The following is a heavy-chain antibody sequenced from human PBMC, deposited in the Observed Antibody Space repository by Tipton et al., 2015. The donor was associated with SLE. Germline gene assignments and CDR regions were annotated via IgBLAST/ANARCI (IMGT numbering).Heavy chain of an antibody. J-gene: IGHJ4*02. CDR1: GFSFSSYA. CDR3: ARAGDIAADFDY. D-gene: IGHD6-13*01. CDR2: ISYDGSNK. V-gene: IGHV3-30-3*01. Sequence: LRLSCAASGFSFSSYAMHWVRQAPGKGLEWVAVISYDGSNKYYADSVKGRFTISRDNSKNTLYLQMNSLRAEDTAVYYCARAGDIAADFDYWGQGTLVTVSS.